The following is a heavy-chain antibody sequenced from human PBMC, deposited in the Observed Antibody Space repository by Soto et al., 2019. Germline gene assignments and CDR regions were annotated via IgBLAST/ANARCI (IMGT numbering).Heavy chain of an antibody. CDR1: GGTFSSYA. D-gene: IGHD2-8*01. CDR3: ALITRSYGMDV. Sequence: QVQLVQSGAEVKKPGSSVKVSCKASGGTFSSYAISWVRQAPGQGLEWMGGTIPIFGTANSAQKFQGRVTITADESTSTAYMNLRRLSSEDTAVYYCALITRSYGMDVLGQGTTVTASS. J-gene: IGHJ6*02. V-gene: IGHV1-69*01. CDR2: TIPIFGTA.